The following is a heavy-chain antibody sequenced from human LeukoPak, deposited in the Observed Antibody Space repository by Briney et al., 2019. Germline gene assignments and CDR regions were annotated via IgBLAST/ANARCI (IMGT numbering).Heavy chain of an antibody. CDR3: ASGYLGRAGTTDRLDY. V-gene: IGHV1-18*01. J-gene: IGHJ4*02. CDR2: ISAYNGNT. D-gene: IGHD4-17*01. Sequence: GASVKVSCKASGYAFTSYGISWVRQAPGQGLEWMGWISAYNGNTNYAQKVQGRVTMTTDTSTSTAYMELRSLRSDDTAVYYCASGYLGRAGTTDRLDYWSQGTLVTVSS. CDR1: GYAFTSYG.